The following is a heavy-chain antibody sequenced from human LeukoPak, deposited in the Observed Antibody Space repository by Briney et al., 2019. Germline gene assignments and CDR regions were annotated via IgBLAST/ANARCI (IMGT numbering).Heavy chain of an antibody. CDR1: GYTFTSYY. J-gene: IGHJ5*02. V-gene: IGHV1-46*01. Sequence: ASVKVSCKASGYTFTSYYMHWVRQAPGQGLEWMGIINPSGGSTSYAQKFQGRVTITRDTSASTAYMELSSLRSEDTAVYYCARDTRSFIQLLYRRWDAFDPWGQGTLVTVSS. CDR2: INPSGGST. CDR3: ARDTRSFIQLLYRRWDAFDP. D-gene: IGHD2-2*02.